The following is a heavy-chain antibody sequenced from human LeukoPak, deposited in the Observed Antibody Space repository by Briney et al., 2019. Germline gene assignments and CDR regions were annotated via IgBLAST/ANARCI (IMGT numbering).Heavy chain of an antibody. D-gene: IGHD7-27*01. V-gene: IGHV3-23*01. J-gene: IGHJ4*02. CDR1: GFNFNIYT. Sequence: GGSLRLSCAASGFNFNIYTMAWVRQAPGKGLEWISAVGSGGTRYYADSVKGRFTISRDNSKTTVSLQMDSLRADDTALYYCAKMRGMPGEAYHFDHWGRGTLLAVSS. CDR3: AKMRGMPGEAYHFDH. CDR2: VGSGGTR.